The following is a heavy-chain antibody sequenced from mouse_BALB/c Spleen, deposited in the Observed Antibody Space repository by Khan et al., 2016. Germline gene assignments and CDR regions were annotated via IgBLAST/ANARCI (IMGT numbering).Heavy chain of an antibody. V-gene: IGHV1-63*02. CDR3: AGFYYGSSYWYFDV. J-gene: IGHJ1*01. CDR1: GYTFTNYW. D-gene: IGHD1-1*01. CDR2: IYPGGGYT. Sequence: QVQLQQSGAELVRPGTSVKISCKAGGYTFTNYWLGWVKQRPGHGLEWIGDIYPGGGYTNYNEKFKGKATLTADTSSSTAYMQLSSLTSEDSAVYFCAGFYYGSSYWYFDVWGAGTTVTVSS.